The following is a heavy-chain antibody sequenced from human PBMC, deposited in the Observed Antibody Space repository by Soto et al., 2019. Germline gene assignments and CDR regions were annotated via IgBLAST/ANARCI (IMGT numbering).Heavy chain of an antibody. V-gene: IGHV3-23*01. CDR1: GFTFGAHP. J-gene: IGHJ4*02. Sequence: EVQLLESGGGLVQPGGSLTVSCAASGFTFGAHPMSWVRLAPGKGLEWVSTISGYGGSTYYPDSLKGRFIISRDNSKNPLYLQINTLRAEDTAIYFCATQRTTVTTSFDYWGQGTLVTVSS. CDR2: ISGYGGST. CDR3: ATQRTTVTTSFDY. D-gene: IGHD4-17*01.